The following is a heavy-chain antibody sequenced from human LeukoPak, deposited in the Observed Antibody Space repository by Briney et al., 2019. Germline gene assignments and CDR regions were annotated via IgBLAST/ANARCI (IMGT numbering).Heavy chain of an antibody. V-gene: IGHV3-48*01. CDR1: GFTFSSYS. J-gene: IGHJ4*02. Sequence: PGGSLRLSCAAPGFTFSSYSMNWVRQAPGKGLEWVSYISSSSSTIYYADSVKGRFTISRDNAKNSLYLQMNSLRAEDTAVYYCAGDQDSSSVDYWGQGTLVTVSS. CDR3: AGDQDSSSVDY. CDR2: ISSSSSTI. D-gene: IGHD6-13*01.